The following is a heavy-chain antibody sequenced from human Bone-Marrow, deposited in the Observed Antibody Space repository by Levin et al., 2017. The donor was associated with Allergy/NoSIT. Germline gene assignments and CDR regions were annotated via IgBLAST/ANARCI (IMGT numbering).Heavy chain of an antibody. CDR1: GFTVSSHY. CDR3: GKGVGAGPIDY. Sequence: QPGGSLRLSCAASGFTVSSHYMSWVRQAPGKAPEWVSVMYRGGSTYYADYVKGRFTVSRDDSKNTLHLQMNSLRAEDTAVYYCGKGVGAGPIDYWGQGTLVTVSS. D-gene: IGHD2-8*01. V-gene: IGHV3-66*01. J-gene: IGHJ4*02. CDR2: MYRGGST.